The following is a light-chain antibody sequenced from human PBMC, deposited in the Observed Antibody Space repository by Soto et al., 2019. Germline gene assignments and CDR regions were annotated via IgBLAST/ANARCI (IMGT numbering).Light chain of an antibody. Sequence: QSVLTQPPSVSAAPGQKVTISCSGSSSNIGNNYVSWYQQLPGTAPKLLIYENNKRPSGIPDRFSGSKSGTSATLGITGLQTGDEADYYCGTWDSSLSAVVFGGWTKVTVL. J-gene: IGLJ2*01. CDR3: GTWDSSLSAVV. CDR2: ENN. CDR1: SSNIGNNY. V-gene: IGLV1-51*02.